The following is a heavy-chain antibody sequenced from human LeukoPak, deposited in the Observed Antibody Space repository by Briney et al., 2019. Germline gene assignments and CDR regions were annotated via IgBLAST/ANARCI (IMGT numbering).Heavy chain of an antibody. Sequence: GGSLRLSCAASGFTFSDYGMHWVRQAPGKGLEWVAVIWYDESNEYYADSVKGRFTISRDNSRNTLYLQMNSLRAEDTAVYYCVRELPPVVQYYFDYWGPGTLVTVSS. V-gene: IGHV3-33*01. CDR1: GFTFSDYG. CDR3: VRELPPVVQYYFDY. D-gene: IGHD3-22*01. J-gene: IGHJ4*02. CDR2: IWYDESNE.